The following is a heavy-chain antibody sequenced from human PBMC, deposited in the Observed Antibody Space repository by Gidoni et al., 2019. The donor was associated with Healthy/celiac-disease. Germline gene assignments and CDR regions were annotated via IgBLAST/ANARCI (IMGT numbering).Heavy chain of an antibody. D-gene: IGHD6-19*01. CDR3: ARGKSSGWPYYFDY. CDR1: GFTFSSYA. V-gene: IGHV3-30-3*01. J-gene: IGHJ4*02. Sequence: QVQLVESGGGVVQPGRSLRLSCAASGFTFSSYAMHWVRQAPGKGLEWVAVISYDGSNKYYADAVKGRFTISRDNSKNTLYLQMNSLRAEDTAVYYCARGKSSGWPYYFDYWGQGTLVTVSS. CDR2: ISYDGSNK.